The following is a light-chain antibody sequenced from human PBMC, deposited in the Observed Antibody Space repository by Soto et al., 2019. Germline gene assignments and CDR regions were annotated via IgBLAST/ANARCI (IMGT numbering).Light chain of an antibody. CDR1: SSNIGSNI. Sequence: QSVLTQPPSASGTPGQRVSITCSGSSSNIGSNIVNWYQQLPGRAPKLLIYRTNQRPSGVPDRFSASKSGTSASLAISGLQSEDEAHYYCSSYAGTAVFGGGTKLTVL. CDR2: RTN. CDR3: SSYAGTAV. J-gene: IGLJ3*02. V-gene: IGLV1-44*01.